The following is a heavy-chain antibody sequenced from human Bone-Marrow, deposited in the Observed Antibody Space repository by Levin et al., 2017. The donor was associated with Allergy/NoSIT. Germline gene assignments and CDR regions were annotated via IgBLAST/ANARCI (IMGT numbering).Heavy chain of an antibody. V-gene: IGHV3-30-3*01. CDR3: ARGPGLAVGKGYFDS. CDR2: IPHDGANT. D-gene: IGHD6-19*01. CDR1: GFTFSNFA. J-gene: IGHJ5*01. Sequence: GESLKISCAASGFTFSNFAMHWVRQAPGKGLEWVAAIPHDGANTYYTDSVRGRFTISRDNSKNTLLVETNSLRVEDTAVYYCARGPGLAVGKGYFDSWGQGTLVTVSS.